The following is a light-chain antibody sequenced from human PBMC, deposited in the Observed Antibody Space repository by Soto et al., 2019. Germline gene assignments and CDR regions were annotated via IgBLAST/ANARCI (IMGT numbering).Light chain of an antibody. V-gene: IGLV1-40*01. CDR2: GNS. CDR3: QSYDSSLSGYV. CDR1: SSNLGAGYD. J-gene: IGLJ1*01. Sequence: QAVVPQPPSVSGAPGQRVTISCTGSSSNLGAGYDVPWYQQLPGTAPKLLIYGNSNRPSGVPDRFSGSKSGTSASLAITGLQAEDEADYYCQSYDSSLSGYVFGTGTKLTVL.